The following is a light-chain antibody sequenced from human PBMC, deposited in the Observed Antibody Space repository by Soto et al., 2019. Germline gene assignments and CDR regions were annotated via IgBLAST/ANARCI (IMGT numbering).Light chain of an antibody. J-gene: IGLJ2*01. CDR1: TGDVTSGHY. Sequence: QAVVTQEPSLTVSPGGTVTLTCGSSTGDVTSGHYPYWFQQKVGQAPRTLIYDTSNKHSWTPARFSGSLLGGKAALTLSGAQPEDEAEYYCLLSYSGARLLFGGGTKLTVL. CDR2: DTS. V-gene: IGLV7-46*01. CDR3: LLSYSGARLL.